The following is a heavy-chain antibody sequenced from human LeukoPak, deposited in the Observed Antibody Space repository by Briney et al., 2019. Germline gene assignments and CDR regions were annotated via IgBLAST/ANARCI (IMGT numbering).Heavy chain of an antibody. D-gene: IGHD3-10*01. V-gene: IGHV5-51*01. J-gene: IGHJ4*02. Sequence: PGESLKISCKGSGYSFTSYWIGWVRQMPGKGLEWMGIIYPGDSDTRYSPSFQGRVTISADKSISTAYLQWSSLKASDTAMYYCARTYYYGSGSYPFDYWGQGTLVTVSS. CDR1: GYSFTSYW. CDR2: IYPGDSDT. CDR3: ARTYYYGSGSYPFDY.